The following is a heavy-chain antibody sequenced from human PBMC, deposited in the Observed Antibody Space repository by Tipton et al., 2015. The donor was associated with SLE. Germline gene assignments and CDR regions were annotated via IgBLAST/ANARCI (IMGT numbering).Heavy chain of an antibody. D-gene: IGHD3-16*01. V-gene: IGHV3-23*01. J-gene: IGHJ3*02. CDR3: KRGGGATAFDI. CDR1: GFTFSSYG. CDR2: ISGTGGNT. Sequence: SLRLSCAASGFTFSSYGTSWVRQAPGKGLEWVSTISGTGGNTYYADSVKGRFTISRDNSKNTLYLQMNSLRGEDTAVYYCKRGGGATAFDIWGQGTMVTVSS.